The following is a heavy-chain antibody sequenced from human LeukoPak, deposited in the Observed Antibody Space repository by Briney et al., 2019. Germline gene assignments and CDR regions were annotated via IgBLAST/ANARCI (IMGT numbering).Heavy chain of an antibody. D-gene: IGHD3-22*01. V-gene: IGHV6-1*01. Sequence: PSQTLSLPCAISGDSVSSNRAAWHWSRQSPSRGLEWLGRTYYWFIWHNDYAVSVKNRITINPDTSKNHFSLQLNSVTPEGTAVYCCARSSITLIDYWGQGTLVTVSS. J-gene: IGHJ4*02. CDR2: TYYWFIWHN. CDR3: ARSSITLIDY. CDR1: GDSVSSNRAA.